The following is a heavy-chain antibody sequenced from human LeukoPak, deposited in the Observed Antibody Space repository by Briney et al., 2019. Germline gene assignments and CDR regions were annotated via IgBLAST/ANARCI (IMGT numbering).Heavy chain of an antibody. CDR1: GGSFSGYY. CDR3: ARHNYYYYYMDV. CDR2: INHSGST. V-gene: IGHV4-34*01. Sequence: PSETLSLTCAVYGGSFSGYYWGWIRQPPGKGLEWIGEINHSGSTNYNPSLKSRVTISVDTSKNQFSLKLSSVTAADTAVYYCARHNYYYYYMDVWGKGTTVTVSS. J-gene: IGHJ6*03.